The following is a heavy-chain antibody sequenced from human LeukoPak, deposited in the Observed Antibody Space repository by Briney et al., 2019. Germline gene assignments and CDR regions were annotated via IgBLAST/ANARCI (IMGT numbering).Heavy chain of an antibody. J-gene: IGHJ4*02. Sequence: ASVKVSCKVSGDTLTEFAMHWVRQAPGKGLEWMGWINVYNGHTIYAQEFQGRVTLTTDTSTSTAHMDLRSLRSDDTAVYYCVRDSDHAPDYWGQGTLVTVSS. CDR3: VRDSDHAPDY. CDR2: INVYNGHT. CDR1: GDTLTEFA. V-gene: IGHV1-18*04. D-gene: IGHD3-10*01.